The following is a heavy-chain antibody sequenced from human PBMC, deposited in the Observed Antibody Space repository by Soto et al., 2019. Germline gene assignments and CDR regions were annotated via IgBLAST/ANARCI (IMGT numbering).Heavy chain of an antibody. CDR3: ARAAGDYPYNYYYYGMDV. CDR1: GFTVSSNY. D-gene: IGHD4-17*01. CDR2: IYSGGST. V-gene: IGHV3-53*01. Sequence: GGSLRLSCAASGFTVSSNYMSWVRQAPGKGLEWVSVIYSGGSTYYADSVKGRFTISRDNSKNTLYLQMNSLRAEDTAVYYCARAAGDYPYNYYYYGMDVWGQGTTVTVSS. J-gene: IGHJ6*02.